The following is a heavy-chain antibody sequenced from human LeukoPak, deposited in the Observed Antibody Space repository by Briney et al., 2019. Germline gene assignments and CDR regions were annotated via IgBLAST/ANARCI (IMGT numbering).Heavy chain of an antibody. CDR2: ISGSGGST. D-gene: IGHD3-22*01. V-gene: IGHV3-23*01. J-gene: IGHJ4*02. CDR3: AKDQSVVITSVGDY. Sequence: GGSLRLSCAASGLTVSSNYMSWVRQAPGKGLEWVSGISGSGGSTYYADSVKGRFTISRDNSKNTLYLQMNSLRAEDTAVYYCAKDQSVVITSVGDYWGQGTLVTVSS. CDR1: GLTVSSNY.